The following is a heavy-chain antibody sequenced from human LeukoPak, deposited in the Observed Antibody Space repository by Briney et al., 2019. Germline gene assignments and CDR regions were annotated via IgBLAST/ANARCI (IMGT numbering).Heavy chain of an antibody. CDR3: AKLGGFDILTGIDH. CDR1: GFTFSSYG. CDR2: ISYDGSNK. J-gene: IGHJ4*02. D-gene: IGHD3-9*01. V-gene: IGHV3-30*18. Sequence: GRSLRLSCAASGFTFSSYGMHWVRQAPGKGLEWVAVISYDGSNKYYADSVKGRFTISRDNSKNTLYLQMNSLRAEDTAVYYCAKLGGFDILTGIDHWGQGTLVTVSS.